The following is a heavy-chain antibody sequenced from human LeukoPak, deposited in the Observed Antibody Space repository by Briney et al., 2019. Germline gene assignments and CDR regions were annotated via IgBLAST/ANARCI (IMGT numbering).Heavy chain of an antibody. CDR3: AINGGGDSGYGNFDY. CDR2: INWNSDTI. J-gene: IGHJ4*02. D-gene: IGHD5-12*01. V-gene: IGHV3-9*01. CDR1: GFTFDDYA. Sequence: PGGSLRLSCAASGFTFDDYAMHWVRQVPGKGLEWVSGINWNSDTIKYADSVKGRFTISRDNAKSSLYLQMNSLRAEDTAFYYCAINGGGDSGYGNFDYWGQGTLVTVSS.